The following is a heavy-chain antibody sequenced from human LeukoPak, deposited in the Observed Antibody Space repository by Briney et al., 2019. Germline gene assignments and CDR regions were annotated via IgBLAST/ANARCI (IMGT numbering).Heavy chain of an antibody. V-gene: IGHV1-69*04. CDR3: ASTIFGVVPRPPYNWFDP. Sequence: SVKVSCKASGGTFSSYAISWVRQAPGQGLEWMGRIIPILGIANYAQKFQGRVTITADKSTSTAYMELSSLRSEDTAAYYCASTIFGVVPRPPYNWFDPWGQGTLVTVSS. J-gene: IGHJ5*02. CDR1: GGTFSSYA. D-gene: IGHD3-3*01. CDR2: IIPILGIA.